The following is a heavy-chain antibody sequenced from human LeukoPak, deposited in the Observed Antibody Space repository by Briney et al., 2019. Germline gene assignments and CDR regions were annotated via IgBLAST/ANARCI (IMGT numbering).Heavy chain of an antibody. J-gene: IGHJ4*02. CDR3: TTVVLGGTRRMFYFDY. Sequence: GGSLRLSCAASGFTFSSYEMNWVRQAPGKGLEWVGRVKSKTDGGTTDDAAPVKGRFTISRDDSKNTLYLQMNSLKTEDTAVYYCTTVVLGGTRRMFYFDYWGQGTLVTVSS. CDR2: VKSKTDGGTT. D-gene: IGHD1-26*01. V-gene: IGHV3-15*01. CDR1: GFTFSSYE.